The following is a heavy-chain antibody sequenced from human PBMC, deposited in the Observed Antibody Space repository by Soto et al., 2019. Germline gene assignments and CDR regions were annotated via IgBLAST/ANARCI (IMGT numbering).Heavy chain of an antibody. V-gene: IGHV4-31*03. CDR3: ARFRLNDPFAAFDI. CDR1: GGSISSGGYY. CDR2: IYYSGST. Sequence: PSETLSLTCTVSGGSISSGGYYWSWIRQHPGKGLEWIGYIYYSGSTYYNPSLKSRVTISVDTSKNQFSLKLSSVTAADTAVYYCARFRLNDPFAAFDIWGQGTMVTVSS. D-gene: IGHD1-1*01. J-gene: IGHJ3*02.